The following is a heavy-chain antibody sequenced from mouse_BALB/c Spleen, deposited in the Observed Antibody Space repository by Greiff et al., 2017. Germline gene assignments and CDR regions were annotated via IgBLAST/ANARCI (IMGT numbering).Heavy chain of an antibody. CDR2: ISSGSSTI. J-gene: IGHJ4*01. CDR1: GFTFSSFG. V-gene: IGHV5-17*02. CDR3: ARGRRGYYYAIDD. Sequence: EVKVVESGGGLVQPGGSRKLSCAASGFTFSSFGMHWVRQAPEKGLEWVAYISSGSSTIYYADTVKGRFTISRDNPKNTLFLQMTSLRSEDTAMYYCARGRRGYYYAIDDWGEGTSVTVSS.